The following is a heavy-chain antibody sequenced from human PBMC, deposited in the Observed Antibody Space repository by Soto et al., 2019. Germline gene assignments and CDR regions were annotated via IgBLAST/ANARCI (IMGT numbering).Heavy chain of an antibody. CDR3: EKDSLRSNPGIAAAWHDYYYGMEV. CDR2: ISCDGSNK. CDR1: GFTFSSYG. D-gene: IGHD6-25*01. Sequence: GGSLRLSCAASGFTFSSYGMHWVRQAPGKGLECVSVISCDGSNKYDADSVKGRFTISRDNSKNTMYLQMNSLRAEDTAVYYCEKDSLRSNPGIAAAWHDYYYGMEVWGQGTTVTVSS. V-gene: IGHV3-30*18. J-gene: IGHJ6*01.